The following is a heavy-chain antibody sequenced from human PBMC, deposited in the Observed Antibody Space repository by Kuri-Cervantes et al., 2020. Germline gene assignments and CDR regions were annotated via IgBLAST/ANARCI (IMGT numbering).Heavy chain of an antibody. CDR2: ISYDGSNK. D-gene: IGHD5-24*01. CDR3: ARERNGYNSSPVDN. V-gene: IGHV3-30*03. J-gene: IGHJ4*02. Sequence: GGSLRLSCAASGFTFSSYGMHWVRQAPGKGLEWVAVISYDGSNKYYADSVKGRFTISRDNSKNTLYLQMNSLRAEDTAVYYCARERNGYNSSPVDNWGQGTLVIVSS. CDR1: GFTFSSYG.